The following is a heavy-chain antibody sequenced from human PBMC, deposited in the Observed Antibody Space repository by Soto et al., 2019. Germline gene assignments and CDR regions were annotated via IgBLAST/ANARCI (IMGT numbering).Heavy chain of an antibody. V-gene: IGHV1-69*06. CDR3: ARGGYSSTWANLLDRSGLDV. J-gene: IGHJ6*02. CDR1: GGTFSSYA. D-gene: IGHD6-13*01. CDR2: IVPLFRTT. Sequence: QLQLLQPGAEAKKPGSSVKVSCKTSGGTFSSYAISWVRQAPGQGLEWMGGIVPLFRTTNYAQKFQGRVTITADTSTYTVYMELSGRRSGDTAVYYCARGGYSSTWANLLDRSGLDVWGHGTTVTVAS.